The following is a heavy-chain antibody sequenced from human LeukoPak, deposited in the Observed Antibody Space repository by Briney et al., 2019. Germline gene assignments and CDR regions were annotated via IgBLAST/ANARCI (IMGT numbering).Heavy chain of an antibody. Sequence: SQTLSLTCTVSGGSISSGGYYWSWIRQPAGKGLEWIGRIYTTGSTNYNPSLESRVTISVDTSKNQFSLNLNSVTAADTAVYYCARDHPTPNTGYMDVWGKGTTVTVSS. J-gene: IGHJ6*03. V-gene: IGHV4-61*02. CDR1: GGSISSGGYY. D-gene: IGHD1-1*01. CDR3: ARDHPTPNTGYMDV. CDR2: IYTTGST.